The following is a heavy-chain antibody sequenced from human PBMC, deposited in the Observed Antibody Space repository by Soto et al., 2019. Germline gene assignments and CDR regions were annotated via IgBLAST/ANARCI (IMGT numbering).Heavy chain of an antibody. CDR1: GGSISSYY. V-gene: IGHV4-59*01. D-gene: IGHD2-2*01. J-gene: IGHJ6*02. CDR3: ARDQITNYYYYGMDV. Sequence: QVQLQESGPGLVKPSETLSLTCTVSGGSISSYYWSWIRQPPGKGLEWIGYIYYSGSTNYNPSLKSRVTLSVDTSKNQFSLKLSSVTAADTAVYYCARDQITNYYYYGMDVWGQGTTVTVSS. CDR2: IYYSGST.